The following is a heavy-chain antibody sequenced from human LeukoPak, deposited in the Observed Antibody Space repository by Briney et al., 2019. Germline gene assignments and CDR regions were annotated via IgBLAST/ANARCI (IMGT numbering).Heavy chain of an antibody. CDR2: INPSGGST. D-gene: IGHD4-17*01. CDR3: ARLHDYGDYGNWYFDL. J-gene: IGHJ2*01. V-gene: IGHV1-46*01. CDR1: GYTFTSYY. Sequence: ASVKVSCKASGYTFTSYYMHWVRQAPGQGLEWMGIINPSGGSTSYAQKFQGRVSMTRDTSTSTVYMELSSLRSEDTAVYYCARLHDYGDYGNWYFDLWGRGTLVTVSS.